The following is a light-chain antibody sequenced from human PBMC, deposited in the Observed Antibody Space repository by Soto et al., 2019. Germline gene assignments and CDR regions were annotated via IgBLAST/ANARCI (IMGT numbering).Light chain of an antibody. CDR1: QSVSSN. CDR3: QQYDNWPPIT. V-gene: IGKV3-15*01. CDR2: GAS. J-gene: IGKJ5*01. Sequence: EIVMTQSPATVSVSPGERATLSCRASQSVSSNLAWYQQKPGQAPRLLIYGASTRATGIPARFGGSGSGTEFTLTISSLQSEDFAVYYCQQYDNWPPITFGQGTRLEIK.